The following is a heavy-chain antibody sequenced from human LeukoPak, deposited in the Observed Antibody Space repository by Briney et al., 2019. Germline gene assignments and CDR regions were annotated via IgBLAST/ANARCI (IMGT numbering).Heavy chain of an antibody. V-gene: IGHV4-31*03. CDR2: TYYSGST. J-gene: IGHJ4*02. CDR1: GGSIISGGYY. CDR3: ARVTRTFYDILTGRSREGRFDY. Sequence: SETLSLTCTVSGGSIISGGYYWSWIRQHPGKGLEWIGYTYYSGSTYYSPSLKSRVTVSADTSKNQFSLKLRSVTAADTAVYYCARVTRTFYDILTGRSREGRFDYWGQVTLVTVSS. D-gene: IGHD3-9*01.